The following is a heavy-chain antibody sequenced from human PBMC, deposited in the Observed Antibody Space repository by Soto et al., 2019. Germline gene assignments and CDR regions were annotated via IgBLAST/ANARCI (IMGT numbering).Heavy chain of an antibody. J-gene: IGHJ4*02. V-gene: IGHV1-2*02. CDR3: ARVRVASGWYNSPDY. CDR1: GYTFTGYN. Sequence: QVQLVQSGAEVKKPGASVKVSCKASGYTFTGYNMHWVGQAPGQGLEWMGWINPNSGATDFAQKFQGRVTMTRDTSISTAYMELSRLRSDDTAMYYCARVRVASGWYNSPDYWGQGTLVTVSS. CDR2: INPNSGAT. D-gene: IGHD6-19*01.